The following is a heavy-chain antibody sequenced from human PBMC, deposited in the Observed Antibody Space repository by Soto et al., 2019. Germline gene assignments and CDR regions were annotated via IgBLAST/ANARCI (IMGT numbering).Heavy chain of an antibody. CDR2: ISYDGRNS. V-gene: IGHV3-30*18. CDR3: VKQTGSGSYCNAGSGGHFDS. J-gene: IGHJ4*02. CDR1: GFTFSSYG. Sequence: PGGSLRLSCAASGFTFSSYGMHWVRQAPGKGLEWVAVISYDGRNSYYLDSVKGRFTISRDNSKNTLYLDMTSLRPEDTAIYYCVKQTGSGSYCNAGSGGHFDSWGQGILVTVSS. D-gene: IGHD3-10*01.